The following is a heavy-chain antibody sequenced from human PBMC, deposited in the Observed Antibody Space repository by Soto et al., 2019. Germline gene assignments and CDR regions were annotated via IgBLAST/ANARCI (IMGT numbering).Heavy chain of an antibody. V-gene: IGHV3-15*01. CDR1: GFTFGDYA. D-gene: IGHD2-15*01. CDR3: TTDGLGYCSVGSCYYSNDAFDI. CDR2: IKSKTDGGTT. J-gene: IGHJ3*02. Sequence: PGGSLRLSCTASGFTFGDYAMSWFRQAPGKGLEWVGRIKSKTDGGTTDYAAPVKGRFTISRDDSKNTLYLQMNSLKTEDTAVYYCTTDGLGYCSVGSCYYSNDAFDIWGQGTMVTVSS.